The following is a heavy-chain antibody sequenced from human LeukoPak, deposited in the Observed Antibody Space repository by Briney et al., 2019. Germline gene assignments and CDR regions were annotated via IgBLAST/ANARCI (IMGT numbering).Heavy chain of an antibody. CDR2: ISSSGSTI. CDR3: ARDRDDYGTPKYYYYGMDV. V-gene: IGHV3-11*01. J-gene: IGHJ6*02. CDR1: GFTFSDYY. Sequence: GGSLRLSCAASGFTFSDYYMSWIRQAPGKGLEWVSDISSSGSTIYYADSVKGRFTISRDNAKNSLYLQMNSLRAEDTAVYYCARDRDDYGTPKYYYYGMDVWGQGTTVTVSS. D-gene: IGHD4-17*01.